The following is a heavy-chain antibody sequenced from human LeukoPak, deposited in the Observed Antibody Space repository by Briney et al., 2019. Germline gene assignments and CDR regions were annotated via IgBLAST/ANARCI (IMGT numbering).Heavy chain of an antibody. V-gene: IGHV3-23*01. Sequence: RRSLRLSCAASGFTFSSYAMSWVRQAPGKGLEWVSAISSSGGSTYNADSVKGRFTISRDNSTNTLYLQTNSLRAEDTAVYYCAKRGVVPTIKTFDSWGQGALVTVSS. CDR2: ISSSGGST. J-gene: IGHJ4*02. D-gene: IGHD2-2*01. CDR1: GFTFSSYA. CDR3: AKRGVVPTIKTFDS.